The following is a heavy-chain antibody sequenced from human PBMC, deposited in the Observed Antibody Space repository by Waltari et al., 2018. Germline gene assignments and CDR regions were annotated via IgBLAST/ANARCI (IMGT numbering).Heavy chain of an antibody. D-gene: IGHD3-16*01. CDR1: GFTFSSYA. Sequence: QVQLVESGGGVVQPGRSLRLSCAASGFTFSSYAMHWVRQAPGKGLEWVAVISYDGSNKYYADSVKGRFTISRDNSKNTLYLQMNSRRAEDTAVYYCARDVFGWGSGPAPYWGQGTLVTVSS. V-gene: IGHV3-30-3*01. CDR3: ARDVFGWGSGPAPY. J-gene: IGHJ4*02. CDR2: ISYDGSNK.